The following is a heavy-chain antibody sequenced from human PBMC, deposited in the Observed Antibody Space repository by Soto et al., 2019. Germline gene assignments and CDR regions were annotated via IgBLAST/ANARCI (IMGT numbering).Heavy chain of an antibody. CDR2: IYYSGST. CDR3: ARHRDTYGSGDFDY. V-gene: IGHV4-59*08. CDR1: GGSISIYY. D-gene: IGHD3-10*01. J-gene: IGHJ4*02. Sequence: PSDTLSLTCTVSGGSISIYYWSWIRQPPGKGLEWIGYIYYSGSTNYNPSLKSRVTISVDTSKNQFSLKLNSVTAADTAVYYCARHRDTYGSGDFDYWGQGTLVTVSS.